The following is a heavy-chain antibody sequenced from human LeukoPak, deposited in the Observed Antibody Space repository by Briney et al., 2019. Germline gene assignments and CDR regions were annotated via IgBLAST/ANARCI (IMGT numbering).Heavy chain of an antibody. J-gene: IGHJ4*02. CDR2: INHSGST. V-gene: IGHV4-34*01. D-gene: IGHD4-17*01. CDR3: ARGLRFYY. CDR1: GGSFSGYH. Sequence: PSETLSLTCAVYGGSFSGYHWSWIRQPPGKGLEWIGEINHSGSTNYNPSLKSRVTIPVDTSKNQFSLKLSSVTAADTAVYYCARGLRFYYWGQGTLVTVSS.